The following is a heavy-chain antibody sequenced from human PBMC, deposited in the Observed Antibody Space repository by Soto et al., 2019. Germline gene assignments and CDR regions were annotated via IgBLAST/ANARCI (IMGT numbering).Heavy chain of an antibody. V-gene: IGHV1-69*06. CDR1: GDTFDIYG. J-gene: IGHJ4*02. D-gene: IGHD3-22*01. Sequence: QVELVQSGAEVKKPGSSVNVSCKASGDTFDIYGFNWVRQAPGEGLEWMGVIIPIFETADYAQKFQGRVSITADKSTSTAYMELGSLTSEDTAVYYCARGGIHFADSSGHAFDSWGQGTLISVTS. CDR2: IIPIFETA. CDR3: ARGGIHFADSSGHAFDS.